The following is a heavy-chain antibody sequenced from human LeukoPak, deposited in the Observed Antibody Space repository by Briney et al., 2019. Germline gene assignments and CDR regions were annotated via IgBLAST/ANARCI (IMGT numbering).Heavy chain of an antibody. J-gene: IGHJ4*02. CDR1: RFTFSNYD. CDR2: ISGSGGST. Sequence: GGSLTLSCAASRFTFSNYDMTWVRQAPGNGLEWVFDISGSGGSTYYADSVRGRFTSSRAISKTMLNLKMMSLRGEDTAVYYWAKDLLERRPYYFDYWGQGTLVTVSS. V-gene: IGHV3-23*01. D-gene: IGHD1-1*01. CDR3: AKDLLERRPYYFDY.